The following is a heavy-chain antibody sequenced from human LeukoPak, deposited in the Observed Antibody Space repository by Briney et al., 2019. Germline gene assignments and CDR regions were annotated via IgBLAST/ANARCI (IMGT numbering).Heavy chain of an antibody. V-gene: IGHV3-48*03. CDR3: ASGSAVAGLGY. CDR1: GFTFSSYE. Sequence: PGGSLRLSCAASGFTFSSYEMSWVRQAPGKGLEWVSYISSSSNAIYYAHAVKGRFTISRDNAKNSVYLQMNSLRAEDTAVYYCASGSAVAGLGYWGQGTLVTVSS. CDR2: ISSSSNAI. J-gene: IGHJ4*02. D-gene: IGHD6-19*01.